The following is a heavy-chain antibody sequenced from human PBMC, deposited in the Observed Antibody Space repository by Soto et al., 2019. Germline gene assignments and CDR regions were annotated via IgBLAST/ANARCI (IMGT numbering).Heavy chain of an antibody. CDR1: GGSISSSSYY. Sequence: QLQLQESGPGLVKPSETLSLTCTVSGGSISSSSYYWGWIRQPPGKELEWIGSIYYSGSTYYNPSSKNRVTISREMSTNQSSQKLSSGTAADTGVYYCAMRNGVLRGEMVFFDIWGQGTMVTVSS. CDR3: AMRNGVLRGEMVFFDI. D-gene: IGHD1-1*01. V-gene: IGHV4-39*01. CDR2: IYYSGST. J-gene: IGHJ3*02.